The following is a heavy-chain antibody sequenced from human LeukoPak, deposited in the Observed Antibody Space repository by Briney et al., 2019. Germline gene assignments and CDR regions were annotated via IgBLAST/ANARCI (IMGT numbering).Heavy chain of an antibody. D-gene: IGHD2-2*01. CDR3: ARDLVVPADDHDY. V-gene: IGHV1-2*02. J-gene: IGHJ4*02. CDR1: GYTFTGYY. CDR2: INPNSGGT. Sequence: GASVKVSCKASGYTFTGYYMHWVRQAPGQGLEWMGWINPNSGGTNYTQKFQGRVTMTRDTSISTAYMELSRLRSDDTAVYYCARDLVVPADDHDYWGQGTLVTVSS.